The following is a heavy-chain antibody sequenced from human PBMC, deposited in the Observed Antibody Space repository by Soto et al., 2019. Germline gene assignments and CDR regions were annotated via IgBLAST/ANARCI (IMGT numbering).Heavy chain of an antibody. CDR3: ARERGYCTNGVCHYFDY. V-gene: IGHV1-2*04. J-gene: IGHJ4*02. Sequence: ASVKVSCKASGYTFTGYCMHWVRQAPGEGFEWMGWINPNSGGTNYAQKFQGWVTMTRDTSISTAYMELSRLRSDDTAVYYCARERGYCTNGVCHYFDYWGQGTLVTVSS. CDR1: GYTFTGYC. D-gene: IGHD2-8*01. CDR2: INPNSGGT.